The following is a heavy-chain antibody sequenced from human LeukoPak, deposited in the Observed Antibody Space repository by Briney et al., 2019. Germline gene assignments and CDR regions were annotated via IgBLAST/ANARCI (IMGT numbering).Heavy chain of an antibody. V-gene: IGHV4-39*01. CDR2: IYYSGST. D-gene: IGHD6-19*01. J-gene: IGHJ4*02. CDR1: GGSISSSSYY. Sequence: SETLSLTCTVSGGSISSSSYYWGWIRQPTGKGLEWIGSIYYSGSTYYNPSLKSRVTISVDTSKNQFSLKLSSVTAADTAVYYCATHPVAVAGTFDYWGQGTLVTVSS. CDR3: ATHPVAVAGTFDY.